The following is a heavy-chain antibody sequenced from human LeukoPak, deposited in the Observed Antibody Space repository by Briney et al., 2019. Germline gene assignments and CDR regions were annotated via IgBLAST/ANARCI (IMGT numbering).Heavy chain of an antibody. CDR2: INHSGST. Sequence: SETLSLTCAVYGGSFSGYYWSWIRQPPGKGLEWIGEINHSGSTNYNPSLKSRVTISVDTSKNQFSLKLSSVTAADTAVYYCARHLPPSSFIFLEYWGQGTLVTVSS. V-gene: IGHV4-34*01. CDR3: ARHLPPSSFIFLEY. D-gene: IGHD6-13*01. CDR1: GGSFSGYY. J-gene: IGHJ4*02.